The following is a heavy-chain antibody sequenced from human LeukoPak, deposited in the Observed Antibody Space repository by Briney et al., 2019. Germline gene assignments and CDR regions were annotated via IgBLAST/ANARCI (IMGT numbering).Heavy chain of an antibody. V-gene: IGHV4-34*01. CDR2: INHSGST. D-gene: IGHD6-19*01. Sequence: SGTLSLTCAVYGESFSGYYWSWIRQPPGKGLEWIGEINHSGSTNYNPSLKSRVTISVDTSKNQFSLKLSSVTAADTALYYCARVRRKDSSAWFAYFYYNMDVWGKGTTVTVSS. CDR1: GESFSGYY. CDR3: ARVRRKDSSAWFAYFYYNMDV. J-gene: IGHJ6*03.